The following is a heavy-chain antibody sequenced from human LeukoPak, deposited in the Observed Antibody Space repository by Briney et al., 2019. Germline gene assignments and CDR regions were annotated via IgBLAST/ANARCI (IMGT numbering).Heavy chain of an antibody. CDR3: ARSPIFGVVYAFDI. CDR2: INPNSGGT. V-gene: IGHV1-2*06. CDR1: GYTFTSYY. Sequence: ASVKVSCKASGYTFTSYYMHWVRQAPGQGLEWMGRINPNSGGTNYAQKFQGRVTMTRDTSISTAYMELSRLRSDDTAVYYCARSPIFGVVYAFDIWGQGTMVTVSS. J-gene: IGHJ3*02. D-gene: IGHD3-3*01.